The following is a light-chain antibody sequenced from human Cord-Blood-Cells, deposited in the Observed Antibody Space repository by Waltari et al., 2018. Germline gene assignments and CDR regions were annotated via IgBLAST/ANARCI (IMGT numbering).Light chain of an antibody. CDR2: EGS. J-gene: IGLJ1*01. V-gene: IGLV2-23*01. CDR1: SSDVGSYNL. Sequence: QSALTQPASVSGSPGQSITNSCTGTSSDVGSYNLASWYQQHPGKAPKLMIYEGSKRPSGVSNRFSGSKSGNTASLTISGLQAEDEADYYCCSYAGSSTYVFGTGTKVTVL. CDR3: CSYAGSSTYV.